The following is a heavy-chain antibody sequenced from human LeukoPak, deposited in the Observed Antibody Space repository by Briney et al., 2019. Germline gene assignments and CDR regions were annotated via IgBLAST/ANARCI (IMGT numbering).Heavy chain of an antibody. V-gene: IGHV1-18*01. CDR1: VYTFTTHG. CDR3: ARDGYYDL. J-gene: IGHJ2*01. CDR2: ISAHNGNT. Sequence: ASVKVSCQASVYTFTTHGIAWVRQAPGQGLEWMGWISAHNGNTNYAQSLQGRVTMTTDTSTNTDYMELRSLRSDDTDVYYCARDGYYDLWGRGTLVTVSS.